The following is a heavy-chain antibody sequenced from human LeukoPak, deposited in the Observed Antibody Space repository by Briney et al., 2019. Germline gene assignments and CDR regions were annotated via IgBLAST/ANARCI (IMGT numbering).Heavy chain of an antibody. D-gene: IGHD2-2*01. CDR2: INHSGST. Sequence: SETLSLTCAVYGGSFSGYCWSWIRQPPGKGPEWIGEINHSGSTNYNPSLKSRVTISVDTSKNQFSLKLSSVTAADTAVYYCARGDCSSTSCYLDYWGQGTLVTVSS. J-gene: IGHJ4*02. CDR1: GGSFSGYC. V-gene: IGHV4-34*01. CDR3: ARGDCSSTSCYLDY.